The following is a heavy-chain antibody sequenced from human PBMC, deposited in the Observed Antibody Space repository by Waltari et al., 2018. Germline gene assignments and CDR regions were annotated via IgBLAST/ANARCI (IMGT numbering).Heavy chain of an antibody. Sequence: EVQLVESGGGLVQPGGSLRLSCAPSGFTFRNYAMSWVRQVPGKGLEWVSIVSARGGDTYYADSVEGRFTISRVNSENTLYLQMNSLRAEDTAVYYCAKVRSGDYPYFDYWGQGTLVTVSS. V-gene: IGHV3-23*04. D-gene: IGHD4-17*01. CDR2: VSARGGDT. CDR1: GFTFRNYA. J-gene: IGHJ4*02. CDR3: AKVRSGDYPYFDY.